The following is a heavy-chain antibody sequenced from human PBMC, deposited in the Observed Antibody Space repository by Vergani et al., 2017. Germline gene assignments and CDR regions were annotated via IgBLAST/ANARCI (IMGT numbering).Heavy chain of an antibody. D-gene: IGHD5-12*01. CDR2: ISYDGSNK. CDR1: GFTFSSYA. CDR3: AREWARGYELPFDY. J-gene: IGHJ4*02. Sequence: VQLVESGGGVVQPGRSLRLSCAASGFTFSSYAMHWVRQAPGKGLEWVAVISYDGSNKYYADSVKGRFTISRDNSKNTLYLQMNSLRAEDTAVYYCAREWARGYELPFDYWGQGTLVTVSS. V-gene: IGHV3-30-3*01.